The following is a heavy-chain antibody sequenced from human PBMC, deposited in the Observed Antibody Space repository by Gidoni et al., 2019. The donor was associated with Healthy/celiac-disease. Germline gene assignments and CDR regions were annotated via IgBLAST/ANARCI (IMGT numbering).Heavy chain of an antibody. J-gene: IGHJ4*02. Sequence: EVHLVESGGGLVKPGGSLRLSCAASGLTFSTYAMTWVRQAPGKGLEWVSSISRSSYIFYADSVKGRFTISRDNAKNSLYLQMNSLRAEDTAVYYCARDANYGGNSEGFDFWGQGSLVTVSS. D-gene: IGHD4-17*01. V-gene: IGHV3-21*01. CDR1: GLTFSTYA. CDR2: ISRSSYI. CDR3: ARDANYGGNSEGFDF.